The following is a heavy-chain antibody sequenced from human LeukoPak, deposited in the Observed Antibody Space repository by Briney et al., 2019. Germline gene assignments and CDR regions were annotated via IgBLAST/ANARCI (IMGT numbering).Heavy chain of an antibody. D-gene: IGHD3-9*01. J-gene: IGHJ6*03. CDR3: AREVFDWLSPYYYYYYMDV. Sequence: GGRLSLSCAASAFIASSDLVISVGQASGNRQGRVANVMEDGSEKYSLASARGRFTISRDNAKNPLYLQMNSLRAEDTAVYYCAREVFDWLSPYYYYYYMDVWGKGTTVTVSS. CDR2: VMEDGSEK. CDR1: AFIASSDL. V-gene: IGHV3-7*01.